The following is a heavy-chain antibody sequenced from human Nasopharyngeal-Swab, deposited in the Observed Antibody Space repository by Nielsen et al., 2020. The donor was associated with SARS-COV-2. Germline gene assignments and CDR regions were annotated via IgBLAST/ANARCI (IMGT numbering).Heavy chain of an antibody. CDR2: ISYDESNK. V-gene: IGHV3-30-3*01. Sequence: GESLKISCAASGVIFSSYAMHWVRQAPGKGLEWVAVISYDESNKYYADSVKGRFTISRDNSKNTLYLRMNSLRAEDTAVYYCARGNGSYYLYIWDNWGQGTLVTVSS. J-gene: IGHJ4*02. D-gene: IGHD1-26*01. CDR3: ARGNGSYYLYIWDN. CDR1: GVIFSSYA.